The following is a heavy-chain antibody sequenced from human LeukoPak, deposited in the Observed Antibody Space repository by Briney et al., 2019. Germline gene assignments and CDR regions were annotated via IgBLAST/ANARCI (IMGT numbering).Heavy chain of an antibody. J-gene: IGHJ4*02. Sequence: SVKVSCKASGGTFSSYAISWVRQAPGQGLEWMGGIIPIFGTANYAQKFQGRVTITTDESTSTAYMELSSLRSEDTAVYYCARSGSRLVWFGETMGYCDYWGQGTLVTVSS. CDR1: GGTFSSYA. CDR3: ARSGSRLVWFGETMGYCDY. CDR2: IIPIFGTA. V-gene: IGHV1-69*05. D-gene: IGHD3-10*01.